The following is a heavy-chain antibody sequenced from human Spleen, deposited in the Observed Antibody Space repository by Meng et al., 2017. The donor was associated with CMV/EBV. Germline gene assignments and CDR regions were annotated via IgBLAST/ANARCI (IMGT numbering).Heavy chain of an antibody. CDR1: GFTFTTFS. Sequence: GESLKISCAASGFTFTTFSVHWVRQAPGKGLEWVADISYDGNDKYYADSVKGRFTISRDNSKNTLFLQMNSLRGEDTAVYYCATDGRRQWLERDPFDIWGQGTMVTVSS. CDR2: ISYDGNDK. J-gene: IGHJ3*02. CDR3: ATDGRRQWLERDPFDI. D-gene: IGHD6-19*01. V-gene: IGHV3-30*04.